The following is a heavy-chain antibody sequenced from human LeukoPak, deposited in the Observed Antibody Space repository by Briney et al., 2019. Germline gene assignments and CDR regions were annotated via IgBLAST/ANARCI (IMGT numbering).Heavy chain of an antibody. V-gene: IGHV4-4*07. CDR1: GGSISSYY. Sequence: SETLSLTCTVSGGSISSYYWSWIRQPAGKGLEWIGRIYTSGSTNYNPSLKSRVTMSADTSKNQFSLKLSSVTAADTAVYYCARDLGVNWNHNWFDPWGQGTLVTVSS. D-gene: IGHD1-1*01. CDR2: IYTSGST. J-gene: IGHJ5*02. CDR3: ARDLGVNWNHNWFDP.